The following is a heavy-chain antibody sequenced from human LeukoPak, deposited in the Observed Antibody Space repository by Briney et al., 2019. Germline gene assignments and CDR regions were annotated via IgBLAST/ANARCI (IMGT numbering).Heavy chain of an antibody. D-gene: IGHD6-19*01. J-gene: IGHJ4*02. V-gene: IGHV3-30*18. CDR1: GFTFSSYG. CDR3: AKDHSSGWYSEPYFDY. CDR2: ISYDGSNK. Sequence: PGRSLRLSCAASGFTFSSYGMHWVRQAPGKGLEWVAVISYDGSNKYYADSVKGRFTISRDNSKNTPYLQMNSLRAEDTAVYYCAKDHSSGWYSEPYFDYWGQGTLVTVSS.